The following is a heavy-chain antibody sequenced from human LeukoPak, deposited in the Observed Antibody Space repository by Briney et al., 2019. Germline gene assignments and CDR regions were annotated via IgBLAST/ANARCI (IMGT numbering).Heavy chain of an antibody. CDR2: IKPNSGAT. CDR1: GYTFTDYY. V-gene: IGHV1-2*02. J-gene: IGHJ4*02. Sequence: ASVKVSCKASGYTFTDYYVYWVRQAPGQGLAWMGWIKPNSGATNYAQTFQGRVTITTVTSFSTAYMELRSLRSDDTAVYYCASVYSAYDLAQLDYWGQGTLVTVSS. CDR3: ASVYSAYDLAQLDY. D-gene: IGHD5-12*01.